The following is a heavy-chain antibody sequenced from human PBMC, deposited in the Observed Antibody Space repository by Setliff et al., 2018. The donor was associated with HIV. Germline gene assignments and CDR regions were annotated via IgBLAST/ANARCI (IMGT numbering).Heavy chain of an antibody. V-gene: IGHV3-48*04. Sequence: GGSLRLSCAASGFTLSHYSMNWVRQAPGKGLEWVSYIGGRGSTIYYADSVKGRFTISRDSAHNSLYLQMNSLRVDDTAVYYCAKNLYRSPWSPLDYWGQGTLVTVSS. CDR3: AKNLYRSPWSPLDY. D-gene: IGHD6-19*01. CDR1: GFTLSHYS. CDR2: IGGRGSTI. J-gene: IGHJ4*02.